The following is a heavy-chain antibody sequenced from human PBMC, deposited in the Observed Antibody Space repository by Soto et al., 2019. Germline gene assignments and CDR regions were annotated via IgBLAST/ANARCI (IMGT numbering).Heavy chain of an antibody. CDR2: INHSGST. J-gene: IGHJ4*02. CDR1: GGSFSGYY. Sequence: NPSETLSLTCAVYGGSFSGYYWGWIRQPPGKGLEWIGEINHSGSTNYNPSLKSRVTISVDTSKNQFSLKLSSVTAADTAVYYCARTYIAVAGTGDYFDYWGQGTLVTVSS. V-gene: IGHV4-34*01. CDR3: ARTYIAVAGTGDYFDY. D-gene: IGHD6-19*01.